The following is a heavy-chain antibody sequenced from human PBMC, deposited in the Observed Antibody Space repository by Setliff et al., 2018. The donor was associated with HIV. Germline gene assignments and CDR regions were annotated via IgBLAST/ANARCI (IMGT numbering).Heavy chain of an antibody. D-gene: IGHD1-26*01. CDR2: VDPEDGEP. CDR1: GNTFTDHY. Sequence: GASVKVSCKVSGNTFTDHYIHWVQQAPGKGLEWMGLVDPEDGEPMYAEKFQGRVTITADTSTDTAYMELSSLRSDDTAVYYCARNVPGIVPRRVGFDPWGQGTLVTVS. J-gene: IGHJ5*02. V-gene: IGHV1-69-2*01. CDR3: ARNVPGIVPRRVGFDP.